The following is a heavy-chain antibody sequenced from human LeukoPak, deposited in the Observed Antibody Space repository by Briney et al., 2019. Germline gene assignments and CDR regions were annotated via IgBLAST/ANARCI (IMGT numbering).Heavy chain of an antibody. CDR1: GLIFSSYA. CDR2: FGLYGGTT. CDR3: VKDSSTTSWYFAFDV. J-gene: IGHJ3*01. D-gene: IGHD2-2*01. Sequence: GGSLRLPCAASGLIFSSYAMTWVRQAPGKGLEWVSSFGLYGGTTHYADSVKGRFTISRDISKNTLYLQMTSLRADDTAVYYCVKDSSTTSWYFAFDVWGQGTMVAVSS. V-gene: IGHV3-23*01.